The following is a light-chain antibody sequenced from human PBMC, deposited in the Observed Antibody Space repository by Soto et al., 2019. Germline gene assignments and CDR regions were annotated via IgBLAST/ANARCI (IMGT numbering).Light chain of an antibody. J-gene: IGKJ5*01. CDR1: QSVSSN. CDR3: QQYVISVT. V-gene: IGKV3-20*01. CDR2: GAS. Sequence: SPATLSVSPGERATLSCRASQSVSSNLAWYQQKPGQAPRLLIYGASNRATGIPERFSGSGSGTDFTLTISRLEPQDSAMYYCQQYVISVTFGQGTRLEIK.